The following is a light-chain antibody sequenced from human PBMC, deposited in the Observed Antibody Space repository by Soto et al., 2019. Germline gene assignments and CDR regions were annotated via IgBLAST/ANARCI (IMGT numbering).Light chain of an antibody. V-gene: IGKV3-15*01. Sequence: EIVMTQSPATLSVSPGERATLSCRASQSVSSNLAWYQQNPGQAPRLLIYGASTRATGIPSRFSGSVSGTEFTLTISDLQSEDFAVYYCQQYNNWSPITFAQGNKLEIK. CDR3: QQYNNWSPIT. CDR2: GAS. J-gene: IGKJ2*01. CDR1: QSVSSN.